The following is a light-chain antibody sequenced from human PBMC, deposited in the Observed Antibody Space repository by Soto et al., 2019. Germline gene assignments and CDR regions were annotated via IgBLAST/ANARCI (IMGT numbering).Light chain of an antibody. CDR3: QKYSSVPV. CDR1: QGIRNF. CDR2: AAS. Sequence: DIQMTQSPTSLSASVGDRVTITCRASQGIRNFVAWYQQKPEKAPKLLIYAASTLQSGVPSRFSGSGSGTDFTLTINSLQPEDVATYSCQKYSSVPVFGPGTKVEI. J-gene: IGKJ3*01. V-gene: IGKV1-27*01.